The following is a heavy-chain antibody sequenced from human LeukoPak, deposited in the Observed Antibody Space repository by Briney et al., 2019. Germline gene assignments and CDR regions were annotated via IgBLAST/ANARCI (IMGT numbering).Heavy chain of an antibody. D-gene: IGHD4-17*01. V-gene: IGHV3-30-3*01. CDR1: GFTFSSFA. CDR2: ISRDGTNK. Sequence: GGSLRLSCAASGFTFSSFAMPWVRQAPGKGLEWVAVISRDGTNKYYIDSVKGRFTFSRDNSKDTLYLQMNSLRAEDAGVYYCARDLTVRKHYGMDVWGQGTTVTVSS. J-gene: IGHJ6*02. CDR3: ARDLTVRKHYGMDV.